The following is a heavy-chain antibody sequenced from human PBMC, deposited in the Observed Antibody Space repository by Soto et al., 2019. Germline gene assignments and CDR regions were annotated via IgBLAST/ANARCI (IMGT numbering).Heavy chain of an antibody. CDR2: VNSDGSNT. Sequence: EVQLVESGGGSVQPGGSLRLSCAASGFSLSSYWMHWVRQAPGKGLVWVSRVNSDGSNTIYADSVKGRFTISRDNAKNTLYLQMNSLRVEDTAMYYCGRGGVYGSWRVDYWGHRTQVTVSS. CDR1: GFSLSSYW. CDR3: GRGGVYGSWRVDY. J-gene: IGHJ4*01. V-gene: IGHV3-74*01. D-gene: IGHD3-10*01.